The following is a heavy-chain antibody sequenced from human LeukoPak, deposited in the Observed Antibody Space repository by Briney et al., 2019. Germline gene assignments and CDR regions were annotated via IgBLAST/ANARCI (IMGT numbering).Heavy chain of an antibody. CDR1: GFTFSSYG. D-gene: IGHD3-22*01. J-gene: IGHJ6*02. CDR2: ISYDGSNK. V-gene: IGHV3-30*18. Sequence: GGSLRLSCAASGFTFSSYGMHWVRQAPGKGLEWVAVISYDGSNKYYADSVKGRFTISSDNSKNTLYLQMNSLRAEDTAVYYCAKDEHYDSSGDHYYYGMDVWGQGTTVTVSS. CDR3: AKDEHYDSSGDHYYYGMDV.